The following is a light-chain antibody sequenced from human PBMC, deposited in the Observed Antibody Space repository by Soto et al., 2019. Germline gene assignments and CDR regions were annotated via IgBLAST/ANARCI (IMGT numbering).Light chain of an antibody. CDR3: QQSYSTPYT. Sequence: DIQMTPSPSSLSASVGDRVTITCRASQSISSYLNWYQQKPGKAPKLLIYAASSLQSGVPSRFSGSGSGTDFTLTISSLQHEDFATYYCQQSYSTPYTCGQGTKLEIK. CDR1: QSISSY. J-gene: IGKJ2*01. CDR2: AAS. V-gene: IGKV1-39*01.